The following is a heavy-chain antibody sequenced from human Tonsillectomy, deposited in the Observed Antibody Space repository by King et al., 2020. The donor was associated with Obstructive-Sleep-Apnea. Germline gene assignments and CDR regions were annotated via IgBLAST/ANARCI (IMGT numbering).Heavy chain of an antibody. J-gene: IGHJ3*02. Sequence: VQLVESGGGLVQPGRSLRLSCAASGFTFDEHAMHWVRQLPGKGLEWVSGISWNGCSIGYADSVKGRFTISRDNAKNSLYLQMNSLRAEDTALYYCVKDTGIGLTIRAAFDIRGQGTMVTVSS. CDR1: GFTFDEHA. CDR3: VKDTGIGLTIRAAFDI. D-gene: IGHD3-3*01. V-gene: IGHV3-9*01. CDR2: ISWNGCSI.